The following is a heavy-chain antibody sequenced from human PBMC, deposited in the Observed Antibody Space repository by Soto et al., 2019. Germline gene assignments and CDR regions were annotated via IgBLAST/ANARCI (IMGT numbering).Heavy chain of an antibody. Sequence: GGSLRLSCAASGFTFSSYAMSWVRQAPGKGLEWVSAISGSGGSTYYADSVKGRFTISRDNSKNTLYLQMNSLRAEDTAVYYCAKDRDVVVTAAWFDPWGQGTLVTVSS. V-gene: IGHV3-23*01. J-gene: IGHJ5*02. CDR2: ISGSGGST. CDR1: GFTFSSYA. D-gene: IGHD2-21*02. CDR3: AKDRDVVVTAAWFDP.